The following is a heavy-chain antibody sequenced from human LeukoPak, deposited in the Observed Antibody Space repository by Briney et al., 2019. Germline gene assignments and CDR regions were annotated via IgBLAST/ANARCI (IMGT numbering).Heavy chain of an antibody. J-gene: IGHJ4*02. Sequence: GGSLRLSCAASGFTLSGYWTSWVRQAPGKELEWVARLHADGIERYYVDPVKGRFTISRDNAKNSLHLQMYSLRLDDTAVYYCARGGYSFDYLGQGTLVTVSS. CDR2: LHADGIER. CDR3: ARGGYSFDY. V-gene: IGHV3-7*01. D-gene: IGHD5-12*01. CDR1: GFTLSGYW.